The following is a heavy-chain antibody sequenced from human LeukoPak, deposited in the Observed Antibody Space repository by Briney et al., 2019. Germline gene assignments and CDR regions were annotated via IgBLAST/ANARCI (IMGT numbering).Heavy chain of an antibody. CDR1: GFTFDDYG. V-gene: IGHV3-20*04. D-gene: IGHD3-3*01. Sequence: GGSLRLSCAASGFTFDDYGMSWVRQAPGKGLEWVSGINWNGGSTGYADSVKGRFTISRDNAKNSLYLQMNSLRAEDTAVYYCAREAEGYDFWSGYIDYWGQGTPVTVSS. J-gene: IGHJ4*02. CDR2: INWNGGST. CDR3: AREAEGYDFWSGYIDY.